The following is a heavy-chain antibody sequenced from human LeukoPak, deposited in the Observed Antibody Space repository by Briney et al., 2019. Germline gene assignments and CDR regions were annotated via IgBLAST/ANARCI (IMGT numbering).Heavy chain of an antibody. CDR2: IYPGDSDT. Sequence: GESLKISCKGSGYSFTSYWIGWVRQMPGKGLEWMGIIYPGDSDTRYSPSFQGQVTISADKSISTAYLQWSSLKASDTAMYYCARSPPGYCSGGSCYWFDPWGQGTLVTVSS. CDR1: GYSFTSYW. D-gene: IGHD2-15*01. J-gene: IGHJ5*02. V-gene: IGHV5-51*01. CDR3: ARSPPGYCSGGSCYWFDP.